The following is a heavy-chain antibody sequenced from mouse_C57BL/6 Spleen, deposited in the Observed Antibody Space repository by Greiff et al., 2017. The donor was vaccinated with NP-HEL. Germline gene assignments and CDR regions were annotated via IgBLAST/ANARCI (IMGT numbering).Heavy chain of an antibody. Sequence: VQLQQSGPELVKPGASVKISCKASGYAFSSSWMNWVKQRPGKGLEWIGRIYPGDGDTNYNGKFKGKATLTADKSSSTAYMQLSSLTSEDSAVYFCADGTYYAMDYWGQGTTVTVSS. CDR1: GYAFSSSW. J-gene: IGHJ4*01. CDR3: ADGTYYAMDY. D-gene: IGHD4-1*01. CDR2: IYPGDGDT. V-gene: IGHV1-82*01.